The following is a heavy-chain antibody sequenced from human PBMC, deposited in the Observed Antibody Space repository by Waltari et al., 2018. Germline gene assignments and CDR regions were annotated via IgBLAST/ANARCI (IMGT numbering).Heavy chain of an antibody. D-gene: IGHD6-13*01. CDR1: GYSISSGYY. Sequence: QVQLQESGPGLVKPSETLSLTCAVSGYSISSGYYWGWIRQPPGKGLEWIGSIYHSGSTYSNPSLKSRVTISVDTSKNQFSLKLSSVTAADTAVYYCARQSQQLVTPGYFDYWGQGTLVTVSS. V-gene: IGHV4-38-2*01. J-gene: IGHJ4*02. CDR3: ARQSQQLVTPGYFDY. CDR2: IYHSGST.